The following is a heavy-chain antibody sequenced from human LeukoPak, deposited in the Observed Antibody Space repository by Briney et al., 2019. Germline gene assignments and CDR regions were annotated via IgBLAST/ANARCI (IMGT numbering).Heavy chain of an antibody. V-gene: IGHV5-51*01. CDR1: GNIFPTSW. Sequence: GESLKISCEGSGNIFPTSWIGWVRQMPGKGLGWMGIIYTGDSDTRYSPSFQGQATISADKSISTAYLQWSSLKAADTAMYYCSSSPDFWSGSGAFDIWGQGTMVTVSS. CDR2: IYTGDSDT. J-gene: IGHJ3*02. D-gene: IGHD3-3*01. CDR3: SSSPDFWSGSGAFDI.